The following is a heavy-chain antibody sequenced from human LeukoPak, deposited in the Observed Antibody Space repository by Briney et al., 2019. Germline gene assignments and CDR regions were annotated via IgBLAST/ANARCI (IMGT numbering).Heavy chain of an antibody. V-gene: IGHV4-59*01. CDR2: VYYSGST. Sequence: SETLSLTCTVSGGSISNYYWSWIRQPPGKGLEWIGYVYYSGSTNYNPSLKSRVTISVDTSKNQFSLRLGSVTAADTAVYYCARERRDGYKVYFDYWGQGTLVTVSS. J-gene: IGHJ4*02. D-gene: IGHD5-24*01. CDR1: GGSISNYY. CDR3: ARERRDGYKVYFDY.